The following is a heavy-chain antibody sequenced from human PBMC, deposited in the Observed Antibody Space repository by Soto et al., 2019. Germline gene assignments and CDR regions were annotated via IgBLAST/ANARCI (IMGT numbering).Heavy chain of an antibody. CDR1: GYTFTNYY. CDR2: INTGSGNT. Sequence: QVQVVQSGAEVKRPGASVTVSCKASGYTFTNYYIHCVRQAPGQGLEWMGIINTGSGNTIYAQKFQGRVSMTRDTSTRTVYMELSRLRSEDTAVYYCARSDSEYSGLDVRGQGTTVTVSS. J-gene: IGHJ6*02. CDR3: ARSDSEYSGLDV. V-gene: IGHV1-46*01.